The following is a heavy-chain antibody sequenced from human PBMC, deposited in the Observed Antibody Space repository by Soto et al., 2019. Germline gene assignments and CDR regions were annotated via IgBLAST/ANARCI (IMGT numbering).Heavy chain of an antibody. D-gene: IGHD6-13*01. CDR2: TYHSGST. CDR1: GGSISSGGYS. CDR3: ARGGIAAAGTFDY. V-gene: IGHV4-30-2*01. Sequence: SETLSLTCAVSGGSISSGGYSWSWIRQPPGKGLGWIGYTYHSGSTYYNPSLKSRVTISVDRSKNQFPLKLSSVTAADTAVYYCARGGIAAAGTFDYWGQGTLVTVSS. J-gene: IGHJ4*02.